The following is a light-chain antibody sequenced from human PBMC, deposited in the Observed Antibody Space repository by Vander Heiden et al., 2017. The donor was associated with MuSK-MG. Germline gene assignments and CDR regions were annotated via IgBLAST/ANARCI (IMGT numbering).Light chain of an antibody. CDR3: CSYTTSSTWV. CDR1: TTDIVLHDQ. CDR2: EVN. Sequence: HSALTQPAPVSGSPGHSLTTSRSGTTTDIVLHDQVSWYQVYPGKAPKFLIYEVNKRPAGVSTRFSGSKSGNSASLTIWGLQAEDEADYYCCSYTTSSTWVFGGGTKLTVL. J-gene: IGLJ3*02. V-gene: IGLV2-23*02.